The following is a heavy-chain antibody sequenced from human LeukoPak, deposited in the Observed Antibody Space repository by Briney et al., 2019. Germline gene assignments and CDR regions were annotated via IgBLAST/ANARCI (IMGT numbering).Heavy chain of an antibody. D-gene: IGHD1-26*01. CDR3: TTSTYTGSYYEYFQH. CDR2: IRSKAYGGTT. J-gene: IGHJ1*01. CDR1: GFTFGDYA. Sequence: GGSLRLSCTASGFTFGDYAMSWFRQAPGKGLEWVGFIRSKAYGGTTEYAASVKGRFTISRDDSKNTLYLQMNSLETEDTGVYYCTTSTYTGSYYEYFQHXXQGTLVTVSS. V-gene: IGHV3-49*03.